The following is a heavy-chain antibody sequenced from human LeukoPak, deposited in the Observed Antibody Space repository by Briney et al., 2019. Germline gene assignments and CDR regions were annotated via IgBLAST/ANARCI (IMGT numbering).Heavy chain of an antibody. CDR2: ISGSGGST. J-gene: IGHJ4*02. V-gene: IGHV3-23*01. Sequence: GGSLRLSCAASGFTFSSYAMSWVRQAPGKGLEWVSAISGSGGSTYYADSVKGRFTISRDNSKNTLYLQMNSLRAEDTAIYYCAKVGVRDCSGGSCYPWDYWGQGTLVTVSS. CDR3: AKVGVRDCSGGSCYPWDY. D-gene: IGHD2-15*01. CDR1: GFTFSSYA.